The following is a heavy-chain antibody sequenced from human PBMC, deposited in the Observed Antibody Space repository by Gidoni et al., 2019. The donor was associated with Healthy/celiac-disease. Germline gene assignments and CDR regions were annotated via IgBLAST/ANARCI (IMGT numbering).Heavy chain of an antibody. CDR1: GGYISSGGYY. CDR3: ARDYDGRKWFDP. D-gene: IGHD3-10*01. CDR2: IYYSGST. Sequence: QVQLQESGPGLVKPSQTLSLTCTVPGGYISSGGYYWSWIRQHPGKGLEWIGYIYYSGSTYYNPSLKSRVTISVDTSKNQFSLKLSSVTAADTAVYYCARDYDGRKWFDPWGQGTLVTVSS. V-gene: IGHV4-31*03. J-gene: IGHJ5*02.